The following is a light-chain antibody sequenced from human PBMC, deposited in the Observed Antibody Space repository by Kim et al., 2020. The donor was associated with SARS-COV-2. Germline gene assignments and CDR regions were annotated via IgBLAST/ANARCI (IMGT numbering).Light chain of an antibody. CDR1: SSAAGAYNY. V-gene: IGLV2-14*03. Sequence: QSALTQPASVSGSPGQSITISCTGISSAAGAYNYVSWYQQHPGKAPKLMIYGVSNRPSGVSYRFSGSKSGNTASLTISGLQAEDEADYYCISYTTSSTWVFGGGTQRTVL. J-gene: IGLJ3*02. CDR2: GVS. CDR3: ISYTTSSTWV.